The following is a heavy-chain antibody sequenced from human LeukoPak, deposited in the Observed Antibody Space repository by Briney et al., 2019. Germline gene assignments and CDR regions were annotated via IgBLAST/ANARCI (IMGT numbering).Heavy chain of an antibody. D-gene: IGHD3-22*01. Sequence: PGGSLRLSCAASGFTFSSYAMSWVRQAPGKGLEWVSAISGSGGSTYYADSVKGRFTISRDNSKNTLYLQMNSLRVEDTAVYYCAKARYYDSSGPFDYWGQGTLVTVSS. CDR2: ISGSGGST. J-gene: IGHJ4*02. CDR3: AKARYYDSSGPFDY. V-gene: IGHV3-23*01. CDR1: GFTFSSYA.